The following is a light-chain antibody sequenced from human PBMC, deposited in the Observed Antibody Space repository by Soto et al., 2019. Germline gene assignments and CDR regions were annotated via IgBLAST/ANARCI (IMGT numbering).Light chain of an antibody. J-gene: IGKJ5*01. CDR1: QSVRDY. Sequence: IVWTQSPATLSLSPGERVTLSCRASQSVRDYFAWYQQKPGQAPRLLIYDASNRATGIPARFSGSGSGTDCTLTISSLETEDFAVYYCHQRINWPPITFGQGTRLEIK. CDR2: DAS. CDR3: HQRINWPPIT. V-gene: IGKV3-11*01.